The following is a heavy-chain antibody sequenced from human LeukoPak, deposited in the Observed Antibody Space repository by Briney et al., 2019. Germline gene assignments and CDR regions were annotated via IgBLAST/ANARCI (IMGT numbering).Heavy chain of an antibody. CDR1: GFTFSSYW. Sequence: GGSLTLSCAASGFTFSSYWMHWLRQAPGKGLAWVSRIYRDGSSTSSAYSVKGRFTISSDNANNTLYLQMNSLRAEDTAVYYCAREYSLLWFGELSGPMDVWGKGTTVTISS. J-gene: IGHJ6*03. CDR2: IYRDGSST. V-gene: IGHV3-74*01. CDR3: AREYSLLWFGELSGPMDV. D-gene: IGHD3-10*01.